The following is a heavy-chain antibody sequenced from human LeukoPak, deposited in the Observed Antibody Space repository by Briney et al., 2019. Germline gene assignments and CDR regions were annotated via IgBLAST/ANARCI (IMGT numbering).Heavy chain of an antibody. V-gene: IGHV3-21*04. CDR1: GFTFSSYS. D-gene: IGHD3-22*01. Sequence: GGSLRLSCAASGFTFSSYSMNWVRQGPGKELEWVSSISSSSSYIYYADSVKGRFTISRDNAKNSLYLQMNSLRSEDTAVYYCARGEDSSNDYWGQGTLVTVSS. CDR3: ARGEDSSNDY. CDR2: ISSSSSYI. J-gene: IGHJ4*02.